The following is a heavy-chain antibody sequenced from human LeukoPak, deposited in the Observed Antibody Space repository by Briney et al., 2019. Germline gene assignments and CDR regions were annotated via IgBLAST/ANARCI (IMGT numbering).Heavy chain of an antibody. J-gene: IGHJ4*02. CDR3: ATDVRGLVPYYFDF. V-gene: IGHV4-59*01. Sequence: SETLSLTCAVSGGSISSYYWNWILQPPGKGLEWIGYIYYSGSTNYNPSLKSRVTISIDTSKNQLSLQLSSVTAADTAVYYCATDVRGLVPYYFDFWGQGTLVTVSS. CDR1: GGSISSYY. CDR2: IYYSGST. D-gene: IGHD3-10*02.